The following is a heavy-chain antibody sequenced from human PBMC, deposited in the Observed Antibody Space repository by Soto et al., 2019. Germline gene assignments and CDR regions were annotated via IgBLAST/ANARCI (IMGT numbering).Heavy chain of an antibody. D-gene: IGHD3-22*01. CDR3: ARDSKSDSSGYYYYYYGMDV. CDR2: KKQDGSEK. Sequence: PGGSLRLSCAASGFTFSSDWMGWVRQAPGKGLEWVANKKQDGSEKYYVDSVKGRFTISRDNAKDSLYLQMNSLRAEDTAVYYCARDSKSDSSGYYYYYYGMDVWGQGTTVTVSS. CDR1: GFTFSSDW. V-gene: IGHV3-7*03. J-gene: IGHJ6*02.